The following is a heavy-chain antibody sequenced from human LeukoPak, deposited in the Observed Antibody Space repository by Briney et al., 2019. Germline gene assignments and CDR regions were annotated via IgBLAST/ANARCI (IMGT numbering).Heavy chain of an antibody. Sequence: ASVKVSCKASGNTFTNYYVHWVRQAPGLGLEWMGIFNPSGGSTTYAQKFQGRVTMTRDTSTSTVYMELSSLRSEDTAVYYCARGPVEYCGGDCFPYWGQGTLVTVSS. J-gene: IGHJ4*02. V-gene: IGHV1-46*01. CDR1: GNTFTNYY. CDR3: ARGPVEYCGGDCFPY. CDR2: FNPSGGST. D-gene: IGHD2-21*01.